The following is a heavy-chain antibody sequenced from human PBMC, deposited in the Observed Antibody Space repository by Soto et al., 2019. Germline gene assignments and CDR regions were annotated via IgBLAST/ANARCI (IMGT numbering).Heavy chain of an antibody. V-gene: IGHV1-69*13. J-gene: IGHJ4*02. CDR1: GGTFSSYA. CDR2: IIPIFGTA. CDR3: ARAQGYCSGGSCYYFDY. D-gene: IGHD2-15*01. Sequence: SVKVSCKASGGTFSSYAISWVRQAPGQGLEWMGGIIPIFGTANYAQKFQGRVTITADESTSTAYMELSSLRSEDTAVYYCARAQGYCSGGSCYYFDYWGQGTLFTVSS.